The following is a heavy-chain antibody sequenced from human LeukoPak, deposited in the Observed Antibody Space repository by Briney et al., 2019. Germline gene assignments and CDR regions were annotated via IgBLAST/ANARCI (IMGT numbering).Heavy chain of an antibody. CDR3: AKDLQRWRPYGMDV. Sequence: GGSLRLSCAASGFTFDDYAMHWVRQAPGKGLEWVSGISWNSGNIGYADSVKGRFTISRDNAKNSLYLQMNSLRAEDTALYYCAKDLQRWRPYGMDVWGQGTTVTVSS. CDR2: ISWNSGNI. J-gene: IGHJ6*02. V-gene: IGHV3-9*01. CDR1: GFTFDDYA. D-gene: IGHD2-21*02.